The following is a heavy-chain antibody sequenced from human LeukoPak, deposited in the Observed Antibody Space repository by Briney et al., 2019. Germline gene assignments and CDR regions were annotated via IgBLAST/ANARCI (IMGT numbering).Heavy chain of an antibody. Sequence: SETLSLTWAVYGGSFSGYYWSWIRQPPGKGLEWIGEINHSGSTNYNPSLKSRVTISVDTSKNQFSLKLSSATAADTAVYYCARAGSTGINYFDYWGQGTLVTVSS. D-gene: IGHD2-2*01. CDR2: INHSGST. J-gene: IGHJ4*02. CDR3: ARAGSTGINYFDY. V-gene: IGHV4-34*01. CDR1: GGSFSGYY.